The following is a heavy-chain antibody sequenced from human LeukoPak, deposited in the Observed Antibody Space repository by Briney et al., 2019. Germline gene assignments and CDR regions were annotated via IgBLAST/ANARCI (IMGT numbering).Heavy chain of an antibody. CDR1: GFNFDNYA. V-gene: IGHV3-30*04. CDR2: ISHDERTK. D-gene: IGHD5-24*01. CDR3: ARPSPPGDGYNPPDY. Sequence: PGGSLRLSCVASGFNFDNYAMHWVRQPLGKGLEWVAVISHDERTKYYADSMKGRITISRDNSKNTVLLQMNNLRTEDTAVYFCARPSPPGDGYNPPDYWGQGTLVTVSS. J-gene: IGHJ4*02.